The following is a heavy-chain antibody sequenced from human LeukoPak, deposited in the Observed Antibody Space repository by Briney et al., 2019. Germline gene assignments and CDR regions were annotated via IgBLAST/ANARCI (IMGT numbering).Heavy chain of an antibody. CDR3: AREYSSSSGRRAFDI. J-gene: IGHJ3*02. D-gene: IGHD6-6*01. CDR2: ISYPGST. V-gene: IGHV4-39*01. CDR1: GGSISNSSFY. Sequence: SETLSLTCTVSGGSISNSSFYWGWIRQPPGKGLECIASISYPGSTFYNPSLRSRVTISVDTSKNQFSLRLSSVTAADTAVYYCAREYSSSSGRRAFDIWGQGTMVTVSS.